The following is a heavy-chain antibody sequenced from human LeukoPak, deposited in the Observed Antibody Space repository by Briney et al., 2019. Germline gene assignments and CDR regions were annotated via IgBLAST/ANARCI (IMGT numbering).Heavy chain of an antibody. V-gene: IGHV3-30*18. CDR3: AKDLRNYDILTGSKSAEYFQ. J-gene: IGHJ1*01. Sequence: PGRSLRLSCAASGFTFSSYGMHWVRQAPGKGLEWVAVISYDGSNKYYADSVKGRFTISRDNSKDTLYLQMNSLRAEDTAVYYCAKDLRNYDILTGSKSAEYFQ. CDR2: ISYDGSNK. D-gene: IGHD3-9*01. CDR1: GFTFSSYG.